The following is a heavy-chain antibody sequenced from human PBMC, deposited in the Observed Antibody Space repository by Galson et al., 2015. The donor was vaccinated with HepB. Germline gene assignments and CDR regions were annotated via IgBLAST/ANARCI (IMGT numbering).Heavy chain of an antibody. CDR2: INPSGGST. D-gene: IGHD2-15*01. Sequence: SVKVSCKASGYTFTSYYMHWVRQAPGQGLKWMGIINPSGGSTSYAQKLQGRVTMTRDTSTSTVYMELSSLRAEDTAVYYCARDSGYCSGGSCHRGAFDIWGQGTMVTVSS. V-gene: IGHV1-46*04. J-gene: IGHJ3*02. CDR3: ARDSGYCSGGSCHRGAFDI. CDR1: GYTFTSYY.